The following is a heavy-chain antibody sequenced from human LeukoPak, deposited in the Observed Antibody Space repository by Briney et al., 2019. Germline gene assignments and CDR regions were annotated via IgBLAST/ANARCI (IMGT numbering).Heavy chain of an antibody. CDR3: ARICSSSSCYHIY. J-gene: IGHJ4*02. V-gene: IGHV1-18*01. CDR2: ISTHNGDT. Sequence: ASVKVSCKASGYTFSNYGITWVRQAPGQGLEWMGWISTHNGDTNYAQKLQGRVTMTTDTSTTTAYMELRSLRSDDTAVYYCARICSSSSCYHIYWGQGTLVTVSS. CDR1: GYTFSNYG. D-gene: IGHD2-2*01.